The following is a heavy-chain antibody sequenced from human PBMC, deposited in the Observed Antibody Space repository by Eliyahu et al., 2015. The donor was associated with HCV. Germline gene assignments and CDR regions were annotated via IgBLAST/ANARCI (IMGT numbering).Heavy chain of an antibody. CDR3: ARHPDYGDYFDC. Sequence: QLQLQESGPGLVKPSETLSLXCTVXGGSXSSSSDYWGWIRQPPGKGLEWIGXIYYTGSTSYNPSLKSRVTISVDTSKNQFSLRLSSVTAADTAVYYCARHPDYGDYFDCWGQGALVTVSS. D-gene: IGHD4-17*01. CDR2: IYYTGST. J-gene: IGHJ4*02. V-gene: IGHV4-39*01. CDR1: GGSXSSSSDY.